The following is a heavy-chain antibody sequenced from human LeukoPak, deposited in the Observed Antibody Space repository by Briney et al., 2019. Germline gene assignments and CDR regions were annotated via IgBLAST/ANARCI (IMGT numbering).Heavy chain of an antibody. Sequence: PGGSLRLSCAGSGFTFGGYGMHWFRQTPGKGLEWVAVIAYDGSRAFYADSVKGRFTISRDNSKNTMSVQMDYLRAEDTAVYYCTRYNNDHFDYWGQGTLVTVSS. J-gene: IGHJ4*02. CDR3: TRYNNDHFDY. V-gene: IGHV3-33*03. D-gene: IGHD1-14*01. CDR2: IAYDGSRA. CDR1: GFTFGGYG.